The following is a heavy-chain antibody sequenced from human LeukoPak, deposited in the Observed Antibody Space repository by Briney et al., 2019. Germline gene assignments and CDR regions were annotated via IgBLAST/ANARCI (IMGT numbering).Heavy chain of an antibody. V-gene: IGHV3-23*01. CDR3: AKDRGTVFLNYFDP. CDR1: GFTFDDYA. CDR2: ITGSGGTT. D-gene: IGHD1-7*01. Sequence: GGSLRLSCAASGFTFDDYAMNWVRQAPGKGLEWVAVITGSGGTTYYADSVKGRFTISRDNSKNTLYLEMNNLRAEDTAVYYCAKDRGTVFLNYFDPWGQGTPVTVSS. J-gene: IGHJ5*02.